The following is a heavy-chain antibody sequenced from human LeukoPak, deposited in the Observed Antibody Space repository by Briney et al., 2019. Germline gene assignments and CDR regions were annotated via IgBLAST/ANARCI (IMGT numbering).Heavy chain of an antibody. V-gene: IGHV3-30*02. J-gene: IGHJ3*02. CDR3: AKDFLYYDILTGYRDSDAFDI. CDR2: IRHDGSNK. CDR1: GFTFSNYW. Sequence: GGSLRLSCAVSGFTFSNYWMSWVRQAPGKGLEWVAFIRHDGSNKYYADSVKGRFTISRDNSKNTLYLQMNSLRAEDTAVYYCAKDFLYYDILTGYRDSDAFDIWGQGTMVTVSS. D-gene: IGHD3-9*01.